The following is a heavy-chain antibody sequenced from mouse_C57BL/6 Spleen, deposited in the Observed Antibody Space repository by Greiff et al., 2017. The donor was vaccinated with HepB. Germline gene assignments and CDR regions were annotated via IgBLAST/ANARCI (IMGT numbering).Heavy chain of an antibody. Sequence: VKLVESGAELVKPGASVKISCKASGYAFSSYWMNWVKQRPGKGLEWIGQIYPGDGDTNYNGKFKGKATLTADKSSSTAYMQLSSLTSEDSAVYFCARGGPLLRERFAYWGQGTLVTVSA. CDR1: GYAFSSYW. CDR2: IYPGDGDT. CDR3: ARGGPLLRERFAY. J-gene: IGHJ3*01. V-gene: IGHV1-80*01. D-gene: IGHD1-2*01.